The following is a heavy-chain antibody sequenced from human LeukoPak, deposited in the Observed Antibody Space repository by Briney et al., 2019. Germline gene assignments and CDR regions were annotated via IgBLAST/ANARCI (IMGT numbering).Heavy chain of an antibody. D-gene: IGHD3-22*01. CDR1: GFTFSSYG. CDR2: ISYDGSNK. CDR3: AKDGYYYDSSGSYYFDY. Sequence: PGGSLRLSCAASGFTFSSYGMHWVRQAPGKGLEGVAVISYDGSNKYYADSVKGRFTISRNNSKNTLYLQMNSLRAEDTAVYYCAKDGYYYDSSGSYYFDYWGQGTLVTVSS. V-gene: IGHV3-30*18. J-gene: IGHJ4*02.